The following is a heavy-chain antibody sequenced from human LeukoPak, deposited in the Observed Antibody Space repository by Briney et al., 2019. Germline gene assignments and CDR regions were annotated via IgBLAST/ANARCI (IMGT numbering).Heavy chain of an antibody. J-gene: IGHJ3*02. V-gene: IGHV3-21*01. Sequence: GGSLRLSCAASGFTFSSYSMNWVRQAPGKGLEWVSSISSSSSYIYYADSVKGRFTISRDNAKNSLYLQMNSLRAEDTAVYYCARGEDSYGSFAFDIWGQGTMVTVSS. CDR2: ISSSSSYI. CDR3: ARGEDSYGSFAFDI. CDR1: GFTFSSYS. D-gene: IGHD5-18*01.